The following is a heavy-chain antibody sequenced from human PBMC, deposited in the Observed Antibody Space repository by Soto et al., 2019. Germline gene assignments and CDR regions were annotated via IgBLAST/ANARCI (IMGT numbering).Heavy chain of an antibody. Sequence: QVQLVESGGGVVQPGRSLRLSCAASGFTFSSYGMHWVRQAPGKGLEWVAVISYDGSNKYYADSVKGRFTISRDNSKNTLYLQMNSLRAEDTAVYYGAKDLRRRVVTAPMGYWGQGTLVTVSS. V-gene: IGHV3-30*18. J-gene: IGHJ4*02. CDR2: ISYDGSNK. CDR3: AKDLRRRVVTAPMGY. D-gene: IGHD2-21*02. CDR1: GFTFSSYG.